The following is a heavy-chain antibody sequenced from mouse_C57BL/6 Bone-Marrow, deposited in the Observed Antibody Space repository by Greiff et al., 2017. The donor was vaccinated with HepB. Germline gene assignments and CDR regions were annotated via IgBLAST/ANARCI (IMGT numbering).Heavy chain of an antibody. J-gene: IGHJ2*01. V-gene: IGHV3-6*01. CDR3: ARLLLL. Sequence: ESGPGLVKPSQSLSLTCSVTGYSITSGYYWNWIRQFPGNKLEWMGYISYDGSNNYNPSLKNRISITRDTSKNQFFLKLNSVTTEDTATYYCARLLLLWGQGTTLTVSS. CDR2: ISYDGSN. D-gene: IGHD1-1*01. CDR1: GYSITSGYY.